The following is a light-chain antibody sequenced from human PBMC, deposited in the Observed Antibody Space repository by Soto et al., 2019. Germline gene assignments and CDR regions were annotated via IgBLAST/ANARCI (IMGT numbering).Light chain of an antibody. CDR3: CSYAGGYTEV. CDR2: DVD. J-gene: IGLJ1*01. Sequence: QSALTQPRSVSGSPGQSVSISCTGTSSDVGAYNYVSWYQQHPGKAPKLIIYDVDKRPSGVPDRFSGSKSGNTASLTISGLQAEDEADYYCCSYAGGYTEVFGTGTKVTVL. CDR1: SSDVGAYNY. V-gene: IGLV2-11*01.